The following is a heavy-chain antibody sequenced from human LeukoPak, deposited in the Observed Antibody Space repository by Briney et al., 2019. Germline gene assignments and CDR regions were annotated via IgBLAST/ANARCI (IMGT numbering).Heavy chain of an antibody. D-gene: IGHD3-22*01. CDR3: ARHYYDTSGYYGRDYFDY. CDR2: IKQDGTEK. J-gene: IGHJ4*02. V-gene: IGHV3-7*01. Sequence: GGSLRLSCAASGFTFSYYWMSWVRQAPGKGPEWVANIKQDGTEKYYVDSVKGRFTISRDNAKNSLYLQMNSLRAEDTAVYYCARHYYDTSGYYGRDYFDYWGQGTLATVSS. CDR1: GFTFSYYW.